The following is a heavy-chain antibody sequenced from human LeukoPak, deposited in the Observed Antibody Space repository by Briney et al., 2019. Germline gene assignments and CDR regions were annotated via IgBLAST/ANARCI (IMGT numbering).Heavy chain of an antibody. CDR1: GFTFTTYL. CDR2: INGDGTIT. CDR3: ARVLTGYSSPPFDI. J-gene: IGHJ3*02. V-gene: IGHV3-74*01. Sequence: PGGSLRLSCAASGFTFTTYLMHWVRQAPGKGLVWVSRINGDGTITSYADSVKSRFTISRDNAKNTLYLQMNSLRAEDTAVYYCARVLTGYSSPPFDIWGQGTMVTVSS. D-gene: IGHD6-19*01.